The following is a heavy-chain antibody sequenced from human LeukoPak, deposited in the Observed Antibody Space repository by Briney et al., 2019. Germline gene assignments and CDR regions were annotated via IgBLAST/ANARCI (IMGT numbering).Heavy chain of an antibody. D-gene: IGHD3-10*01. Sequence: GGSLRLSCAASGFTFSSYAMSWVRQAPKKGLEWVSAISGSGGSTYYADSVKGRSTISRDNSKNTLYLQMNSLRAEDTAVYYCAKTPTGSSVAYTYFDYWGEGTLVTVSS. CDR2: ISGSGGST. CDR3: AKTPTGSSVAYTYFDY. CDR1: GFTFSSYA. J-gene: IGHJ4*02. V-gene: IGHV3-23*01.